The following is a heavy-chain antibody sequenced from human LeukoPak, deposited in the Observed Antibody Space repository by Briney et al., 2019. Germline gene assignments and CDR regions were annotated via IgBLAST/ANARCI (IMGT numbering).Heavy chain of an antibody. CDR1: GFTFSSYA. V-gene: IGHV3-23*01. Sequence: GGSLRLSCAASGFTFSSYAMSWVRQAPGKGLEWVSAISGSGGSTYYADFVKGRFTISRDNSKNTLYLQMNSLRAEDTAVYYCAKGSHYYDGSYFDYWGQGTLVTVSS. CDR2: ISGSGGST. J-gene: IGHJ4*02. D-gene: IGHD3-22*01. CDR3: AKGSHYYDGSYFDY.